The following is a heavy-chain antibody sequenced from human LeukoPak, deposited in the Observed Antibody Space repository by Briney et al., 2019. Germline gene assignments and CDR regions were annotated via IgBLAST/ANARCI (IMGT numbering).Heavy chain of an antibody. Sequence: PSETLSLTCTVSGGSISSSSYYWGWIRQPPGKGLEWIGSIYYSGSTYYNPSLKSRVTISVDTSKNQFSLKLSSVTAADTAVYYCARASGSYNLGFDYWGQGTLVTVSS. CDR1: GGSISSSSYY. V-gene: IGHV4-39*07. CDR3: ARASGSYNLGFDY. D-gene: IGHD1-26*01. CDR2: IYYSGST. J-gene: IGHJ4*02.